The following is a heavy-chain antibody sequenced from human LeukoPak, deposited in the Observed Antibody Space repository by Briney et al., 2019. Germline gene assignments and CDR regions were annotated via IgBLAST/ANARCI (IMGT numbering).Heavy chain of an antibody. V-gene: IGHV6-1*01. D-gene: IGHD3-16*02. CDR1: GDSVSSNSAA. J-gene: IGHJ6*02. CDR2: TYYRSKWYN. CDR3: ARESGIMITFGGVIGSYYYYYYGMDV. Sequence: SQTLSLTCAISGDSVSSNSAAWNWIGQSPSRGLEWLGRTYYRSKWYNDYAVSVKSRIIINPDTSKNQFSLQLNSVTPEDTAVYYCARESGIMITFGGVIGSYYYYYYGMDVWGQGTTVTVSS.